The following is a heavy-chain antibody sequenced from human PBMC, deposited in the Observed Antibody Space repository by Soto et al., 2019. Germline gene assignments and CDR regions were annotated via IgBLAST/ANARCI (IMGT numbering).Heavy chain of an antibody. CDR3: ARSRSGSYPQDFDY. D-gene: IGHD1-26*01. V-gene: IGHV3-53*01. J-gene: IGHJ4*02. Sequence: PGGSPRLSCAASGFTVSSNYMSWVRQAPGKGLEWVSVIYSGGSTYYADSVKGRFTISRDNSKNTLYLQMNSLRAEDTAVYYCARSRSGSYPQDFDYWGQGTLVTVSS. CDR2: IYSGGST. CDR1: GFTVSSNY.